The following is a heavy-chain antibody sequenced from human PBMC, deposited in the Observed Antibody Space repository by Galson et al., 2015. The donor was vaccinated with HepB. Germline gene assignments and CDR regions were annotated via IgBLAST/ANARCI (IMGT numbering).Heavy chain of an antibody. CDR1: GYSLTSYW. Sequence: QSGAEVKKPGESLRISCKGSGYSLTSYWISWVRQMPGKGLEWMGRIDPSDSYTNYSPSFQGHVTISADKSISTAYLQWSSLKASDTAMYYCARLPNNYGDHPVHFDYWGQGTLVTVSS. CDR2: IDPSDSYT. D-gene: IGHD4-17*01. V-gene: IGHV5-10-1*01. J-gene: IGHJ4*02. CDR3: ARLPNNYGDHPVHFDY.